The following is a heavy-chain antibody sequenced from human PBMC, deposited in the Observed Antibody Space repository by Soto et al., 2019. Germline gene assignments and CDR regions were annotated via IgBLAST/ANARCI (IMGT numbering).Heavy chain of an antibody. V-gene: IGHV5-51*01. CDR1: GYSFTSYW. J-gene: IGHJ6*02. CDR3: ARVAYCGGDCYTHYYYGMDV. Sequence: PGESLKISCKGSGYSFTSYWIGWVRQMPGKGLEWMGIIYPGDSDTRYSPSFQGQVTISADKSISTAYLQWSSLKASDTAMYYCARVAYCGGDCYTHYYYGMDVWGQGTTVTISS. CDR2: IYPGDSDT. D-gene: IGHD2-21*02.